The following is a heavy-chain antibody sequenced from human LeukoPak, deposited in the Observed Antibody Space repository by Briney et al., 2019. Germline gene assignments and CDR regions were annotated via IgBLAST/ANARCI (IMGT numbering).Heavy chain of an antibody. J-gene: IGHJ3*02. V-gene: IGHV4-59*01. D-gene: IGHD1-26*01. CDR2: IYYSGST. Sequence: SYTLSLTCSVSVCSLSSSYWSWIGQAPRKGLEGIGKIYYSGSTNYNPSLKSRVTISVDTSKNQFSLKLSSVTAADTAVYYCAREGMKATGREPAEIWGQGTMVTVSS. CDR1: VCSLSSSY. CDR3: AREGMKATGREPAEI.